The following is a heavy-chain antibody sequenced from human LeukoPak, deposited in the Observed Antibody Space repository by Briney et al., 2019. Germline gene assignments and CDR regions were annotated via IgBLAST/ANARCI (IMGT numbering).Heavy chain of an antibody. CDR2: IIPIFGTA. Sequence: GASVKVSCKASGGTFSSYAISWVRQAPGQGLEWMGRIIPIFGTANYAQKFQGRVTITTDESTSTVYMELSSLRSEDTAVYYCARHTNYDSSGYPFQHWGQGTLVTVSS. V-gene: IGHV1-69*05. J-gene: IGHJ1*01. D-gene: IGHD3-22*01. CDR1: GGTFSSYA. CDR3: ARHTNYDSSGYPFQH.